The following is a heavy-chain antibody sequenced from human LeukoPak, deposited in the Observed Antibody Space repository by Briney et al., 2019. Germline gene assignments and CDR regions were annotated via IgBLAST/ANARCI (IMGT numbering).Heavy chain of an antibody. V-gene: IGHV3-23*01. CDR2: ISDSGGHT. CDR3: AKNRGYPSFDY. D-gene: IGHD3-10*01. Sequence: PGESLRLSCAASGFTFSNYAMSWVRQAPGKGLERVAAISDSGGHTYYADSVKGRFTVSRDNSKNTLYLQMNSLRAEDTAVYYCAKNRGYPSFDYWGQGTLVSVSS. J-gene: IGHJ4*02. CDR1: GFTFSNYA.